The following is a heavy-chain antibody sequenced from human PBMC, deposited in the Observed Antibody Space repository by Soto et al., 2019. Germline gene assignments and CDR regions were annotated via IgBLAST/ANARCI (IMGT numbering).Heavy chain of an antibody. CDR2: ISYDGSNK. Sequence: QVQLVESGGGVVQPGRSLRLSCAASGFTFSSYGMYWVRQAPGKGLEWVAVISYDGSNKYYADSVKGRFTISRDNSKNTXYXXMNSLRAEDTAVYYCAKEVSDFWRTTYYYYYGMDVWGQGTTVTVSS. V-gene: IGHV3-30*18. CDR3: AKEVSDFWRTTYYYYYGMDV. D-gene: IGHD3-3*01. J-gene: IGHJ6*02. CDR1: GFTFSSYG.